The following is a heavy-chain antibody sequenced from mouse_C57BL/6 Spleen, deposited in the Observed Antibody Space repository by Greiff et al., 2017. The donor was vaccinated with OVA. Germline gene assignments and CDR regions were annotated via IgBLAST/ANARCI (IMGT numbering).Heavy chain of an antibody. V-gene: IGHV1-64*01. D-gene: IGHD2-2*01. CDR2: IHPNSGST. CDR1: GYTFTSYW. J-gene: IGHJ3*01. CDR3: ASPFYYGYDGFAY. Sequence: QVQLQQPGAELVKPGASVKLSCKASGYTFTSYWMHWVKQRPGQGLEWIGMIHPNSGSTNYNEKFKSKATLTVDKSSSTAYMQLRSLTSEDSAVYYCASPFYYGYDGFAYWGQGTLVTVSA.